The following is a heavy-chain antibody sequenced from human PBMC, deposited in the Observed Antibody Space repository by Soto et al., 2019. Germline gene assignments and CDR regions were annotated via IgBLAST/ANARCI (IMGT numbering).Heavy chain of an antibody. D-gene: IGHD6-13*01. J-gene: IGHJ6*02. CDR3: ARGRKQLVLAYYDYYGMDV. V-gene: IGHV4-34*01. CDR2: INHSGNT. CDR1: GGSFSGYY. Sequence: QVQLQQWGAGLLKPSETLSLTCAVYGGSFSGYYWSWIRQPPGKGLEWMGEINHSGNTNYNPSLKSHNTISVDMSKNQFSLKLSSVTAADTAVYYCARGRKQLVLAYYDYYGMDVWGQGPTVTVSS.